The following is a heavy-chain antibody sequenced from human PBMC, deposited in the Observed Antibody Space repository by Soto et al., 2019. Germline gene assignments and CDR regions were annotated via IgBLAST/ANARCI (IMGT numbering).Heavy chain of an antibody. Sequence: SETLSLTCAVYGGSFSGYYWSWIRQPPGKGLEWIGEINHSGSTNYNPSLKSRVTISVDTSKNQFSLKLSSVTAADTAVYYCARDPLELRNRYYYYGMDGWGQGTTVTVSS. V-gene: IGHV4-34*01. D-gene: IGHD1-7*01. CDR2: INHSGST. CDR1: GGSFSGYY. J-gene: IGHJ6*01. CDR3: ARDPLELRNRYYYYGMDG.